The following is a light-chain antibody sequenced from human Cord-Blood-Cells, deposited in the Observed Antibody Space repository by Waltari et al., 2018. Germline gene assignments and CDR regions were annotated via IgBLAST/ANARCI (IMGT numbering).Light chain of an antibody. CDR2: WAY. CDR1: QSVLYSSNNNNY. V-gene: IGKV4-1*01. J-gene: IGKJ1*01. CDR3: QQYYSTPWT. Sequence: DIVMTQSPDSLAVSLGERATINCKSSQSVLYSSNNNNYLAWYQQKPGQPPKLLIYWAYTRESGIPARFSGSGSGTDFTLTISSLQAEDVSVYYCQQYYSTPWTFGQGTKVEIK.